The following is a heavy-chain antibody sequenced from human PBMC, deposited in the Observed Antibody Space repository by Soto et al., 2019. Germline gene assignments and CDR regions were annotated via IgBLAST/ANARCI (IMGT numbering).Heavy chain of an antibody. Sequence: EVQLVESGGGLVQPGGSLRLSCAASGFTFSSYWMHWVRQTPGKGLVGVSRISSDGSTTSYADSVKGRLTISRDNAKNTLLLQMHSLRAEYTAVYYCARVAVTQYHFDYWGQGTLVTVSS. CDR1: GFTFSSYW. J-gene: IGHJ4*02. D-gene: IGHD2-21*02. V-gene: IGHV3-74*01. CDR2: ISSDGSTT. CDR3: ARVAVTQYHFDY.